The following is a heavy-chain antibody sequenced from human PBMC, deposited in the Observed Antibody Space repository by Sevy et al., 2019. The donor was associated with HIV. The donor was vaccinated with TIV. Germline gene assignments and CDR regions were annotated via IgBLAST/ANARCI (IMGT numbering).Heavy chain of an antibody. J-gene: IGHJ4*02. CDR3: ARSGPYEYFDY. CDR1: GFTFSSYW. V-gene: IGHV3-7*03. Sequence: GGSLRLSCAASGFTFSSYWMSWVRQAPGKGLEWVANIKQDGSEKYYVHSVKGRFTISRDNAKNSLYLQMNSLRAEDTAVYYCARSGPYEYFDYWGKGTLVTVSS. CDR2: IKQDGSEK. D-gene: IGHD3-10*01.